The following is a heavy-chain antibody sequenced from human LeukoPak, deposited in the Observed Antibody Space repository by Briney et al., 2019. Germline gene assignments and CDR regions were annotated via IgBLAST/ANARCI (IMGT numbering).Heavy chain of an antibody. V-gene: IGHV4-34*01. Sequence: SETLSLTCAVYGGSFSGYYWSWIRQPPGKGLEWIGEINHSGSTNYNPSLKSRVTISVDTSKNQFSLKLGSVTAADTAVYYCARVGVGGWDPFYFDYWGQGTLVTVSS. D-gene: IGHD6-19*01. J-gene: IGHJ4*02. CDR1: GGSFSGYY. CDR3: ARVGVGGWDPFYFDY. CDR2: INHSGST.